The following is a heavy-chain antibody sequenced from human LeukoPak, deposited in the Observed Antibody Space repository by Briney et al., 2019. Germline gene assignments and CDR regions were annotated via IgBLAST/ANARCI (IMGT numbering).Heavy chain of an antibody. D-gene: IGHD3-22*01. J-gene: IGHJ5*02. CDR1: GFTFSSYA. V-gene: IGHV3-23*01. CDR2: ISGSGGST. Sequence: PGGSLRLSCAASGFTFSSYAMSWVGQAPGKGLEWVSAISGSGGSTYYADSVKGRFTISRNNSKNTLYLQMNSLRAEDTAVYYCAKLKDYYDSSGLAPWGQGTLVTVSS. CDR3: AKLKDYYDSSGLAP.